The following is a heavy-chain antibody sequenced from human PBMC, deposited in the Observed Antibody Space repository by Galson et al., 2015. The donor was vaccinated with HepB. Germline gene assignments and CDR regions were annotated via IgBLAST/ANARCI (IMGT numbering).Heavy chain of an antibody. V-gene: IGHV2-70*04. D-gene: IGHD6-13*01. J-gene: IGHJ4*02. CDR3: ARMPSTSSWYHFDY. Sequence: PALVKPTQTLTLTCTFSGFSLSTGGVRVSWIRQPPGKALEWLARIDWDDDKFYSTSLKTRLTISKDTSKNQVVLTMTNMDPVDTATYYCARMPSTSSWYHFDYWGQGTLVTVSS. CDR1: GFSLSTGGVR. CDR2: IDWDDDK.